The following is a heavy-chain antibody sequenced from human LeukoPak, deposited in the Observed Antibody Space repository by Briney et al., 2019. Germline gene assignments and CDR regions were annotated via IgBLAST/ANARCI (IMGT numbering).Heavy chain of an antibody. D-gene: IGHD3-9*01. Sequence: SETLSLTCAVSGGSISSNNWWIWVRQSPEKGLEWIGEIYHDGSTNYNPSLKSRVTISMDKSKNQLSLKLNFVTAADTAVYYCARRSNYDILRGAFDIWGQGTMVTVSS. CDR1: GGSISSNNW. J-gene: IGHJ3*02. CDR2: IYHDGST. CDR3: ARRSNYDILRGAFDI. V-gene: IGHV4-4*02.